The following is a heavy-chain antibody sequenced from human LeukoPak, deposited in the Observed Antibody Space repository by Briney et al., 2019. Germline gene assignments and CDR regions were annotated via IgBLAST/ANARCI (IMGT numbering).Heavy chain of an antibody. Sequence: GGSLRLSCAASGFTFSSYAMHWVRQAPGKGLEWVAVISYDGSNKYYADSVKGRFTISRGNTKNSLYLQMNSLRVEDTAVFYCARDQYDTWSRRGNFDSWGQGTLVIVSS. D-gene: IGHD3-3*01. CDR2: ISYDGSNK. J-gene: IGHJ4*02. V-gene: IGHV3-30-3*01. CDR1: GFTFSSYA. CDR3: ARDQYDTWSRRGNFDS.